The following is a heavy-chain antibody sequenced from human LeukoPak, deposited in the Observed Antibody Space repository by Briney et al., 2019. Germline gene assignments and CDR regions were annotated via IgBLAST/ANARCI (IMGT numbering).Heavy chain of an antibody. D-gene: IGHD6-13*01. CDR3: ARAYGSSWQNKIDAFDI. CDR2: ISSGSSYI. CDR1: VFTFSSYS. V-gene: IGHV3-21*01. Sequence: GGCLRLSCAASVFTFSSYSMNWVRQAPGKGLEGVSSISSGSSYIYYADAVNRRFTISRDNAKNSLYLQMNSLRAEDTAVYYCARAYGSSWQNKIDAFDIWGQGTMVTVSS. J-gene: IGHJ3*02.